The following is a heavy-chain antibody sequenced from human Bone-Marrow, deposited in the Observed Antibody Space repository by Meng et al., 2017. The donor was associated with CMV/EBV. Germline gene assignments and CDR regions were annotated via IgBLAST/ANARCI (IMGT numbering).Heavy chain of an antibody. V-gene: IGHV3-74*01. D-gene: IGHD2-8*01. CDR2: INSDGSIT. J-gene: IGHJ4*01. CDR3: TRDYNGLSI. Sequence: GGSLRLSCEASGLTISTHWMNWVRQAPGKGLVWVSRINSDGSITTYADSVKGRFTSSRDNAKNTLYLQMNSLRVEDTAVYYCTRDYNGLSIWGQGHPVNGAS. CDR1: GLTISTHW.